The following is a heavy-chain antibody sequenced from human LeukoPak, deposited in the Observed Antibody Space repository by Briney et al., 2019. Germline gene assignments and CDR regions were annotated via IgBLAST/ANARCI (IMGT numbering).Heavy chain of an antibody. V-gene: IGHV4-4*07. CDR1: GGSISSYY. D-gene: IGHD2-2*02. CDR3: ARGFCSSTSCYTLYHWFDP. J-gene: IGHJ5*02. CDR2: IYTSGST. Sequence: KPSETLSLTCTVSGGSISSYYWSWIRQPAGKGLEWIGRIYTSGSTNYNPSLKSRVTMSVDTSKNQFSLKLSSVTAADTAVYYCARGFCSSTSCYTLYHWFDPWGQGTLVTVSS.